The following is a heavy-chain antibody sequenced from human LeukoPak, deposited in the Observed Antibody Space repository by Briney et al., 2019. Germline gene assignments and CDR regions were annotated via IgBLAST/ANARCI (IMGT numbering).Heavy chain of an antibody. CDR1: GYFISSGYY. D-gene: IGHD3-10*01. V-gene: IGHV4-38-2*01. CDR3: ARQAVSITMVRGVMYNWFDP. CDR2: MYHSGST. Sequence: SETLSLTCAVSGYFISSGYYWGWIRQPPGKGLEWIGSMYHSGSTYYNPSLKSRVTISVDTSKNQFSLKLSSVTAADTAVYYCARQAVSITMVRGVMYNWFDPWGQGTLVTVSS. J-gene: IGHJ5*02.